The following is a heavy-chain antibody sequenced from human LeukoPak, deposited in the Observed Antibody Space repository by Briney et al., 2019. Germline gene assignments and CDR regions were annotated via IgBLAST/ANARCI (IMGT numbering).Heavy chain of an antibody. J-gene: IGHJ4*02. V-gene: IGHV3-23*01. Sequence: PGGSLRLSCAASGFTFSSYAMTWVRQAPGKGLAWVSAISGSGGSTYQADSVKGRFTISRDNSKSTLYLQMNSLRAEDTAVYYCAKDRDYHDSSGPFDYWGQGTLVTVSS. CDR1: GFTFSSYA. CDR2: ISGSGGST. CDR3: AKDRDYHDSSGPFDY. D-gene: IGHD3-22*01.